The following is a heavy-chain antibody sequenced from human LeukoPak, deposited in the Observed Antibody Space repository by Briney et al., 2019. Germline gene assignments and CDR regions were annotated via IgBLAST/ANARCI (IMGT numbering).Heavy chain of an antibody. D-gene: IGHD1-14*01. Sequence: GGSLRLSCAASGFTFTNAWMSWVRQAPGKGLEWAGRIKSKTDGGTADYAAPVKGRFTISRDDSKNTLSLQMNSLKTEDTAVYYCTTDPRNSYYFDYWGQGTLVTVSS. CDR1: GFTFTNAW. J-gene: IGHJ4*02. CDR2: IKSKTDGGTA. CDR3: TTDPRNSYYFDY. V-gene: IGHV3-15*01.